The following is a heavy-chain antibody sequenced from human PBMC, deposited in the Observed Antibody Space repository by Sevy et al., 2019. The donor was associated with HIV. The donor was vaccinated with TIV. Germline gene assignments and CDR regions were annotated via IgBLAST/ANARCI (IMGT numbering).Heavy chain of an antibody. CDR1: GFTFSNYG. CDR3: ARGGDFNDRSAKRDFDY. CDR2: IWSDGSNK. V-gene: IGHV3-33*01. J-gene: IGHJ4*02. Sequence: GGSLRLSCAASGFTFSNYGMHWVRQAPGKGLEWVAVIWSDGSNKYYADSLKGRFTISRDNSKNTLLLQMNSLRVEDTAVYFCARGGDFNDRSAKRDFDYWGQGTLVTVSS. D-gene: IGHD3-22*01.